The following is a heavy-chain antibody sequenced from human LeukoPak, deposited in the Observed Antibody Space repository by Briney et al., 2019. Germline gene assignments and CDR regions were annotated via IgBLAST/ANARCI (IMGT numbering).Heavy chain of an antibody. CDR1: GGSFSDYF. J-gene: IGHJ3*02. CDR3: ARFSRSTGGEWGDAFDI. Sequence: PSETLSLTCTVHGGSFSDYFWSWIRQSPGKGLEWIGEIDDGGTTNYNPSLMSRVTVSMDRSKKQFSLTRESVTAADTAVYYCARFSRSTGGEWGDAFDIWGHGTTVSVSS. V-gene: IGHV4-34*01. CDR2: IDDGGTT. D-gene: IGHD1-26*01.